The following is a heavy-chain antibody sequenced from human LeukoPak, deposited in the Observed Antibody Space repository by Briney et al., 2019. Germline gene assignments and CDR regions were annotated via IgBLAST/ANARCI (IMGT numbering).Heavy chain of an antibody. CDR2: IYYSGST. CDR1: GGSISSGGYY. V-gene: IGHV4-31*03. D-gene: IGHD2-2*01. CDR3: ARDHCSSTSCYGAYYYYGMDV. J-gene: IGHJ6*02. Sequence: PSQTLSLTCTVSGGSISSGGYYWSWIRQRPGKGLEWIGYIYYSGSTYYNPSLKSRVTISVDTSKNQFSLKLSSVTAADTAVYYCARDHCSSTSCYGAYYYYGMDVWGQGTTVTVSS.